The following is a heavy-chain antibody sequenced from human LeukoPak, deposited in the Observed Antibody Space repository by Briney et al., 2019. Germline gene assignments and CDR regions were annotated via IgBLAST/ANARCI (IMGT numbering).Heavy chain of an antibody. Sequence: GASVKVSCQTSGYIFTGHHIHWLRQAPGQGLEWMGWIKPNTGDTKFEQKFQGRVTMTTDTSTKTVYMELSGLRSDGTAVYFCARDRNVVIPAAYFDFWGQGTLVTVSS. CDR1: GYIFTGHH. D-gene: IGHD2-2*01. J-gene: IGHJ4*02. CDR3: ARDRNVVIPAAYFDF. CDR2: IKPNTGDT. V-gene: IGHV1-2*02.